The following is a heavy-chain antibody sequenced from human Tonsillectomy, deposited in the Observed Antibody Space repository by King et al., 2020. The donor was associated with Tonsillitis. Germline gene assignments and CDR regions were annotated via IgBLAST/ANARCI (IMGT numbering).Heavy chain of an antibody. D-gene: IGHD6-19*01. CDR1: GVSLSSHH. V-gene: IGHV4-59*11. CDR2: LYYSGST. CDR3: AGTRSSAFYYDF. J-gene: IGHJ4*02. Sequence: QLQESGPGLVKPSETLSLTCTVSGVSLSSHHWSWVRQSPGKGLEWIGYLYYSGSTKYNPSLKSRVTISGNTAKNQFSLQLASVTAADTAVYFCAGTRSSAFYYDFWGQGSLVTVSS.